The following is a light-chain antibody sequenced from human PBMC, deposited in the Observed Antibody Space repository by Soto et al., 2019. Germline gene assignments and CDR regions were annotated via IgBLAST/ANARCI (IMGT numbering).Light chain of an antibody. J-gene: IGKJ1*01. Sequence: DIVMTQSPDSLAVSLGERATINCKSSQSVLNSPNNKNYLTWYQQKPGQPPKLLIYWASTRESGVPDRFSGSGSGTDFTLTISSLQAEDVAVYYCQQYYSTPRTFGPGTKVEIK. CDR3: QQYYSTPRT. CDR1: QSVLNSPNNKNY. CDR2: WAS. V-gene: IGKV4-1*01.